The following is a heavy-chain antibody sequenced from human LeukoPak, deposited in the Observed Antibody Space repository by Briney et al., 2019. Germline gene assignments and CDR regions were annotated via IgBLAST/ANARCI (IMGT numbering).Heavy chain of an antibody. CDR1: GFTFSSYA. D-gene: IGHD2-2*01. V-gene: IGHV3-30*01. CDR3: ARDYSHKGYCSSTSCPPQGYYYGMDV. Sequence: GGSLRLSCAASGFTFSSYAMHWVRQAPGEGREWVPVITYDGSNKYYADSVKGRFTISRDNSKNTLYLQMNSLSAEDKAVYYCARDYSHKGYCSSTSCPPQGYYYGMDVWGQGTTVTVSS. CDR2: ITYDGSNK. J-gene: IGHJ6*02.